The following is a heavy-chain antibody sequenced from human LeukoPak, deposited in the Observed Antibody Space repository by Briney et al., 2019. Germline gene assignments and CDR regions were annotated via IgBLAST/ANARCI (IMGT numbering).Heavy chain of an antibody. V-gene: IGHV1-69*13. CDR3: AREDEREWLRSGTFDY. CDR1: GGTFSKYT. J-gene: IGHJ4*02. Sequence: ASVKVSCKASGGTFSKYTISWVRQSPGQGLEWMGGIIPIFGTANYAQKFQGRVTITADESTSTAYMELSSLRSEDTAVYYCAREDEREWLRSGTFDYWGQGTLVTVSS. CDR2: IIPIFGTA. D-gene: IGHD5-12*01.